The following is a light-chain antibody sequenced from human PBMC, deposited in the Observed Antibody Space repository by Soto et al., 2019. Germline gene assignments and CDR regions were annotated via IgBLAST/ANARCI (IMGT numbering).Light chain of an antibody. Sequence: QSVLTQPASVSGSPGQSITISCTGTSSDVGGYNYVSWYQQHPGKAPKLMIYEVSNRPSGVSNRFSGSKSGNTASLTISGLQAEDEADYYCSSYTSNNTLGVFGTGTKLTVL. CDR1: SSDVGGYNY. V-gene: IGLV2-14*01. CDR3: SSYTSNNTLGV. CDR2: EVS. J-gene: IGLJ1*01.